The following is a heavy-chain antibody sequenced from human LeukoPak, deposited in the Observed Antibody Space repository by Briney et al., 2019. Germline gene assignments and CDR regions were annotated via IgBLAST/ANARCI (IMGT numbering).Heavy chain of an antibody. CDR2: VNNDGSST. V-gene: IGHV3-74*01. J-gene: IGHJ4*02. CDR1: GLISGKYW. Sequence: VGSLRLSCAASGLISGKYWMDSVRQVPRGRHLWGSRVNNDGSSTTYADSVKGRFTISRDDAKNTLYLQMNSLRDEDTAVYYCVKAGAVAGSGELDYWGQGTLVTVSS. D-gene: IGHD6-13*01. CDR3: VKAGAVAGSGELDY.